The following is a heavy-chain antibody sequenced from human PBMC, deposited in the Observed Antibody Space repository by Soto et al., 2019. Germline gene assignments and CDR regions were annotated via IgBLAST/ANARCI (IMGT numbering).Heavy chain of an antibody. J-gene: IGHJ6*02. D-gene: IGHD3-10*01. V-gene: IGHV1-18*04. CDR2: ISGYNGNT. CDR3: ARAGKYYYGSGSPYYYGMDV. Sequence: QVQLVQSGAEVKKPGASVKVSCKASGYTFTSYGVSWVRQAPGQGLEWMGWISGYNGNTNYAQKLQGRVTMTTDTSTSTAYMELSSLRSDDTAVYYCARAGKYYYGSGSPYYYGMDVWDQGITVTVSS. CDR1: GYTFTSYG.